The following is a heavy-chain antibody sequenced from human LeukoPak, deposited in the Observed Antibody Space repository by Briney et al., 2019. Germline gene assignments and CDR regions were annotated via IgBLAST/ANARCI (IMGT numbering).Heavy chain of an antibody. Sequence: SETLSLTCTVSGGSITDYHWSWIRQPPGKGLEWLGYIYYSGSTNYNPSLKSRVTISVDTSKNQFSLKLSSVTAADTAVYYCARAYCGGDCYSPGYYYYGMDVWGQGTTVTVSS. CDR2: IYYSGST. D-gene: IGHD2-21*02. CDR1: GGSITDYH. V-gene: IGHV4-59*01. J-gene: IGHJ6*02. CDR3: ARAYCGGDCYSPGYYYYGMDV.